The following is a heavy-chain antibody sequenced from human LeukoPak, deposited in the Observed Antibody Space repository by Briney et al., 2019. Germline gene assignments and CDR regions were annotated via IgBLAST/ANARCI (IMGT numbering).Heavy chain of an antibody. Sequence: TETLSHTCSVSGPSLSSGRKYWGWVRQPPGKTLEWIVLLCSSGSTYYNPSFKRRVSILIDTPLNHYYLPISSVAPAYMAGCYCARSEGYGLVGIWGQGTMVTVSS. J-gene: IGHJ3*02. CDR1: GPSLSSGRKY. D-gene: IGHD3-10*01. V-gene: IGHV4-39*07. CDR3: ARSEGYGLVGI. CDR2: LCSSGST.